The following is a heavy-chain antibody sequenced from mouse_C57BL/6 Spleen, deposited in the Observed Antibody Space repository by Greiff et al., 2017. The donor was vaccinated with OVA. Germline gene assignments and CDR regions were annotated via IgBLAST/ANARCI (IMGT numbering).Heavy chain of an antibody. CDR3: TRGGDSNNVEVWFAY. V-gene: IGHV1-5*01. CDR2: IYPGNSDT. D-gene: IGHD2-5*01. Sequence: EVKLQESGTVLARPGASVKMSCKTSGYTFTSYWMHWVKQRPGQGLEWIGAIYPGNSDTSYNQKFKGKAKLTAVTSASTAYMELSSLTNEDTAVYYCTRGGDSNNVEVWFAYWGQGTLVTVSA. CDR1: GYTFTSYW. J-gene: IGHJ3*01.